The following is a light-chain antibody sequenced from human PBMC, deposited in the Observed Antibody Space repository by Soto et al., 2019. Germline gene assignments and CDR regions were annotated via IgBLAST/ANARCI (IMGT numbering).Light chain of an antibody. Sequence: SVLTQPASVSGSPGQTITISCTGTSSDVGGYNAVSWYQHRPGKAPKLIIYEVTHRPAGISDRFSASKSGNTASLTISGLQAEDEGDYYCNSFRVNRLYVFGTGTKLTVL. CDR1: SSDVGGYNA. V-gene: IGLV2-14*01. J-gene: IGLJ1*01. CDR2: EVT. CDR3: NSFRVNRLYV.